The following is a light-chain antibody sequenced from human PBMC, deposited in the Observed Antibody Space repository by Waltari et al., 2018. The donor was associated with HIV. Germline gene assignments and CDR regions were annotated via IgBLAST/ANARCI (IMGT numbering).Light chain of an antibody. Sequence: QSALTQPGSVSGSPGQSVTISCTGTSSDVGGYNYVSWYQQHPGKAPKLMIWDVTKRPSGVPDRFSGSRSGNMASLTISGLQADDEADYYCCSYAGTFTWVFGGGTRLTVL. CDR2: DVT. CDR3: CSYAGTFTWV. CDR1: SSDVGGYNY. V-gene: IGLV2-11*01. J-gene: IGLJ3*02.